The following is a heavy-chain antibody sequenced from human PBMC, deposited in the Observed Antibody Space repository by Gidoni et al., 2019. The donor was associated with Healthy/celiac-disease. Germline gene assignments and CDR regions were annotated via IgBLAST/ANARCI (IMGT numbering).Heavy chain of an antibody. CDR1: GFTFSSYA. V-gene: IGHV3-23*01. D-gene: IGHD3-16*02. CDR2: ISGSGGST. J-gene: IGHJ4*02. Sequence: EVQLLESGGGLVQPGGSLRLSCAASGFTFSSYAMSWVRQAPGKGLEWVSAISGSGGSTYYADSVKGRFTISRDNSKNTLYLQMNSLRAEDTAVYYCAKDAGGYYDYVWGSYRFDYWGQGTLVTVSS. CDR3: AKDAGGYYDYVWGSYRFDY.